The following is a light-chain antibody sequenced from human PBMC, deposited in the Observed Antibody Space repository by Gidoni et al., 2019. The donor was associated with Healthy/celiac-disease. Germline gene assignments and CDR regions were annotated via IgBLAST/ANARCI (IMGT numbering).Light chain of an antibody. Sequence: SYELPQPSSVSVSPGQTARITCPGDVLAKKYARWFQQKPGQAPVLVIYKDSERPSGIPERFSGSSSGTTVTLTISGAQVEDEADYYCYSAADSGVFGTGTKVTVL. CDR3: YSAADSGV. V-gene: IGLV3-27*01. CDR1: VLAKKY. CDR2: KDS. J-gene: IGLJ1*01.